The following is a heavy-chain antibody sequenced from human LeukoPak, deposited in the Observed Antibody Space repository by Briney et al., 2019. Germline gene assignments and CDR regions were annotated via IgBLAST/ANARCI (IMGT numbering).Heavy chain of an antibody. CDR2: ISYSGST. J-gene: IGHJ4*02. CDR1: GDSISSTH. D-gene: IGHD3-16*01. V-gene: IGHV4-59*01. CDR3: ARVGRGDHTWGSYFCDH. Sequence: PSETLSLTCIVSGDSISSTHWSWIRQPPGKGLDWIGYISYSGSTSYNPSLKSRVTISVDTSKNQFSLKLSSVTAADTAVYYCARVGRGDHTWGSYFCDHWGQGTLVTVSS.